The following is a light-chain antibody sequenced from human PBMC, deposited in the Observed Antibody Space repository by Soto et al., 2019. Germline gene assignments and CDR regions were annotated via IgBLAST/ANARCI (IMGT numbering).Light chain of an antibody. CDR1: SGSIASNY. CDR3: QSYDATNQV. CDR2: EDN. Sequence: NFMLTQPHSVSESPGKTVIISCTRSSGSIASNYVQWYQQRPGSSPTTVIYEDNQRPSGVPGRFSGSIDSSSNSASLTISGLETEDEADYYCQSYDATNQVFGGGTTLTVL. V-gene: IGLV6-57*01. J-gene: IGLJ3*02.